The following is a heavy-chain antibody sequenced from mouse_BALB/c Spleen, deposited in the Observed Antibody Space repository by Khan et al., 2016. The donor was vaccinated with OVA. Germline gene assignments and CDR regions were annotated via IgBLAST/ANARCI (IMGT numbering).Heavy chain of an antibody. D-gene: IGHD2-10*01. Sequence: QIQLVQSGPELKKPGETVKISCKASGYSFRNFGMNWVKEAPGKGLEWMGWINTYTGEPTYADDFKGRFAFSLETSASTAYLQISNLTNEDTATYFCARHPYFCYALAYWGQGTSVTVSS. CDR1: GYSFRNFG. CDR2: INTYTGEP. CDR3: ARHPYFCYALAY. J-gene: IGHJ4*01. V-gene: IGHV9-3-1*01.